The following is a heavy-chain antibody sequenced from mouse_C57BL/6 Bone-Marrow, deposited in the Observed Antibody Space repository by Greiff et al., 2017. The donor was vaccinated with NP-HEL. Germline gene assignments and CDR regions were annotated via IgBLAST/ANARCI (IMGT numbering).Heavy chain of an antibody. CDR3: AKAYYSNLYAMDY. D-gene: IGHD2-5*01. CDR1: GYTFTSYW. V-gene: IGHV1-55*01. J-gene: IGHJ4*01. Sequence: QVQLQQPGAELVKPGASVKMSCKASGYTFTSYWITWVKQRPGQGLEWIGDIYPGSGSTNYNEKFKSKATLTVATSSSTAYMQLSSLTSEDSAVYYCAKAYYSNLYAMDYWGQGTSVTVSS. CDR2: IYPGSGST.